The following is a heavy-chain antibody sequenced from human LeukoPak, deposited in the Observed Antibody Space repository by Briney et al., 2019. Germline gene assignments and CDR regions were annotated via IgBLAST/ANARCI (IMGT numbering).Heavy chain of an antibody. CDR3: ARELLNNDAFDI. D-gene: IGHD3-10*01. V-gene: IGHV3-48*01. CDR2: ISSSSSTI. J-gene: IGHJ3*02. Sequence: QPGGSLRLSCAASGFTFSSYSMNWVRQAPGKGLEWVSYISSSSSTIYYADSVKGRFTISRDNAKNSLYLHMNSLRAEDTAVYYCARELLNNDAFDIWGQGTMVTVSS. CDR1: GFTFSSYS.